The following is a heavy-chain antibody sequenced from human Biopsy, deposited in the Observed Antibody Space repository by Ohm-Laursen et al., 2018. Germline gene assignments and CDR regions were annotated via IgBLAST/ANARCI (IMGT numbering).Heavy chain of an antibody. D-gene: IGHD2-2*01. V-gene: IGHV1-69*11. CDR1: GGTFSNYG. CDR3: AREAIGYQLPCDD. Sequence: SVTVSCKAPGGTFSNYGVNWVRQAPGQGLEWMGRIIPILRTTAYAQTFLGRVTITADSPTSTVDMELTSLTSDDTAVYFCAREAIGYQLPCDDWGQGTLVTVSS. J-gene: IGHJ4*02. CDR2: IIPILRTT.